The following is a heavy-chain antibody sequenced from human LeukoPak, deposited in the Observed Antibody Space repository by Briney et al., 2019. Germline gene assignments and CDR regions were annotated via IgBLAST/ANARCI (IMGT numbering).Heavy chain of an antibody. Sequence: PGGSLRLSCAPPGFTPRSYSMNWVPHAPRKGLGRGSSISSSSSYIYYADSVKGRFTISRDNVKDSLYLQTNSLRAEDTAVYYSARGGYSSSWYPRPWFDPWGQGTLVTVSS. CDR2: ISSSSSYI. V-gene: IGHV3-21*01. CDR3: ARGGYSSSWYPRPWFDP. J-gene: IGHJ5*02. D-gene: IGHD6-13*01. CDR1: GFTPRSYS.